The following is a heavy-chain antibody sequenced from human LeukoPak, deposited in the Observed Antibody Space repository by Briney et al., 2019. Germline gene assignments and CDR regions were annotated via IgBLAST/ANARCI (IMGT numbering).Heavy chain of an antibody. CDR3: TRDGPAPDVMPFDP. CDR2: INGFSSAI. D-gene: IGHD3-16*01. V-gene: IGHV3-48*01. J-gene: IGHJ5*02. Sequence: GGSLRLSCAASGFTFSDYNMNWVRQAPGKGPEWVSYINGFSSAIYYADSVKGRFTISRENAKNSLSLEMHSLRAEDTAVYYWTRDGPAPDVMPFDPSGHRTLVTASP. CDR1: GFTFSDYN.